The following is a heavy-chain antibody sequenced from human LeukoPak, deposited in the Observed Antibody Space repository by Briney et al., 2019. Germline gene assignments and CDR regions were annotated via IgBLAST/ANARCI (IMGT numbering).Heavy chain of an antibody. CDR2: IKQDGSEK. V-gene: IGHV3-7*01. J-gene: IGHJ4*02. CDR3: ARDGRAGDIFDY. D-gene: IGHD1-26*01. Sequence: GGSLRRYCAASGFTCSSYWMSWVRQAPGKGREWVANIKQDGSEKYYVDSVKGRFTISRDNAKNSLYLQMNSLRAEDTAVYSCARDGRAGDIFDYWGQGTLVTVSS. CDR1: GFTCSSYW.